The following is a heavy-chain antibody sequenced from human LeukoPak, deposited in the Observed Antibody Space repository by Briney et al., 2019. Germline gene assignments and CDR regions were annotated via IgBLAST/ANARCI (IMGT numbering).Heavy chain of an antibody. D-gene: IGHD2-2*01. CDR1: GFTLSNYD. Sequence: WGSLRLSCAASGFTLSNYDMNWVRQAPGKGLEWVSSISTSSRYIYYKDSVRGRFTISRDDAKNSLYLEMNSLRAEDTAVYYCARADCSSSTCYLRRSWFDPWGQGTLVTVSS. CDR2: ISTSSRYI. J-gene: IGHJ5*02. V-gene: IGHV3-21*01. CDR3: ARADCSSSTCYLRRSWFDP.